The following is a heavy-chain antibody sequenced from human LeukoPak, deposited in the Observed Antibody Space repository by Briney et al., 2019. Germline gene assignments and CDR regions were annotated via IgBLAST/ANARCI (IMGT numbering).Heavy chain of an antibody. CDR1: GGSFSGYY. CDR3: ARRAAAGILGFDP. D-gene: IGHD6-13*01. CDR2: INHSGST. J-gene: IGHJ5*02. V-gene: IGHV4-34*01. Sequence: PSETLSLTCAVYGGSFSGYYWSWIRQPPGKGLEWIGEINHSGSTNYNPSLKSRVTISVDTSKNQFSLKLSSVTAADTAVYYCARRAAAGILGFDPWGQGTLVTVSS.